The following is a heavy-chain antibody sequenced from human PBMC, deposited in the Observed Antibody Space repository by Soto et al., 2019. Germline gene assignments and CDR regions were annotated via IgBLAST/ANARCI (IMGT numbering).Heavy chain of an antibody. CDR2: ISSSSSYI. CDR1: GFTFSSYS. CDR3: AILIAVAGTFDY. V-gene: IGHV3-21*01. D-gene: IGHD6-19*01. J-gene: IGHJ4*02. Sequence: EVQLVESGGGLVKPGGSLRLSCAASGFTFSSYSMNWVRQAPGKGLEWVSSISSSSSYIYYADSVKGRFTISRDNAKNSLYLQMNSLRAEDTAVYYCAILIAVAGTFDYWGQGTLVTVSS.